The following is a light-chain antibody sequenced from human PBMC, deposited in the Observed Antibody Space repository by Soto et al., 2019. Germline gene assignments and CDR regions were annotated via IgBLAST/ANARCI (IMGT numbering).Light chain of an antibody. CDR1: QSISIS. CDR2: DSS. Sequence: DIQMAQSPSTLSATLEDRVTITCLARQSISISLAWYQQKSGRAPKLLIYDSSSLESGVPSRFSGSGSGTEFSLTISSLQPDDFATYFCQQFDSFSITFGQGTRLEI. CDR3: QQFDSFSIT. J-gene: IGKJ5*01. V-gene: IGKV1-5*01.